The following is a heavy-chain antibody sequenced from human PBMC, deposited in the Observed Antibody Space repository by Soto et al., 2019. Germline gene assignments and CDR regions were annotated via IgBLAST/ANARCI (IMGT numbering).Heavy chain of an antibody. J-gene: IGHJ3*02. CDR2: IYYGGAT. V-gene: IGHV4-31*03. CDR1: GASIKSGGYY. CDR3: ARDSTIAARAFDI. D-gene: IGHD6-13*01. Sequence: SSETLSLTCSVSGASIKSGGYYWNWIRQHPGKDLEWMGYIYYGGATNYNPSLKSRLIISIDTSKNQFSLRLSSVTAADTAVYFCARDSTIAARAFDIWGQGTMVTV.